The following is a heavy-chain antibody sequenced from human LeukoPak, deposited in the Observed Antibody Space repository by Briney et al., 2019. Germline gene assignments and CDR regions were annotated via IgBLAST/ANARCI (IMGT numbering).Heavy chain of an antibody. J-gene: IGHJ6*03. CDR1: GFTVSCNY. CDR2: IYSGGST. V-gene: IGHV3-53*01. CDR3: ARALSSSVKYYYYYMDV. Sequence: GGSLRLSCAASGFTVSCNYMSWVRQAPGKGLEWVSVIYSGGSTYYADSVKGRFTISRDNSKYTLYLQMNSLRAEDTAVYYCARALSSSVKYYYYYMDVWGKGTTVTVSS. D-gene: IGHD6-6*01.